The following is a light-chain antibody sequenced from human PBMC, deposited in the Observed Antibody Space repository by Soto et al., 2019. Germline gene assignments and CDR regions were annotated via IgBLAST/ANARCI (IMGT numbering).Light chain of an antibody. Sequence: QSALTQPASVSGSPGQSITISCTGTSSDVGGYKYVSWYQQHPGKAPKLMMYDVNNRPSGASNRFSGSKSGNTASLTISGLQAEDEADYYCSSYSRSSTLYVFGTGTQLTVL. J-gene: IGLJ1*01. CDR2: DVN. CDR3: SSYSRSSTLYV. V-gene: IGLV2-14*03. CDR1: SSDVGGYKY.